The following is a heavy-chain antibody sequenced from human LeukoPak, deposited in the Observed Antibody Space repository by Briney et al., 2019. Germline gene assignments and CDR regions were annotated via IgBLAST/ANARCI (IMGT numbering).Heavy chain of an antibody. V-gene: IGHV3-21*01. CDR1: GLTFSFSVYS. CDR2: IISSSSYI. J-gene: IGHJ4*02. D-gene: IGHD5-18*01. Sequence: GGSLRLSCVASGLTFSFSVYSMNWVRQAPGKGLEWVSSIISSSSYIYYADSVKGRFTISRDNAKNSLYLQMNTLRAEDTAVYYCATSGYHYGLVDYWGQGTLVTVSS. CDR3: ATSGYHYGLVDY.